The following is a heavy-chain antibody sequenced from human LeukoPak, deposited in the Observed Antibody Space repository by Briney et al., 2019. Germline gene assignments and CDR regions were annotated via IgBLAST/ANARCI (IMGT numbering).Heavy chain of an antibody. CDR2: IWYDGTNT. CDR1: GFTFSSYG. D-gene: IGHD2-15*01. CDR3: ARDFCSGGSCYPDAFDI. V-gene: IGHV3-33*01. J-gene: IGHJ3*02. Sequence: PGGSLRLSCAASGFTFSSYGMHWVRQAPGKGLEWVAVIWYDGTNTYYADSVKGRFTISRDNSKNTLYLLMNSLRAEDTAVYYCARDFCSGGSCYPDAFDIWGQGTMVTVSS.